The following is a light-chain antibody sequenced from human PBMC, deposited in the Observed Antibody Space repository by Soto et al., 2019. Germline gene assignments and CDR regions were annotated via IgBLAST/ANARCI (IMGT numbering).Light chain of an antibody. CDR3: SSYTTSNTRQIV. Sequence: QSVLTQPASVSGSPGQSITTAYTGTSSDVSGYNYVSWYQHHPGKAPKLMIFDVSNRPSGVSNRFSGSKSGNTASLTISGLQPEDEADYYCSSYTTSNTRQIVFGTGTKVTVL. J-gene: IGLJ1*01. CDR2: DVS. CDR1: SSDVSGYNY. V-gene: IGLV2-14*03.